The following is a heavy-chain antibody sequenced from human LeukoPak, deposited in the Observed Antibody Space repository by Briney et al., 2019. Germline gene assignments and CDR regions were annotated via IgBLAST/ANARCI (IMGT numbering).Heavy chain of an antibody. V-gene: IGHV3-72*01. CDR3: AKYCGGDCYALDY. Sequence: GGSLRLPCAASGFTFSDHYMDWVRQAPGKGLEWVGRIRNKANSYTTEYAASVKGRFTISRADSKNSLYLQMNSLKTDDTAVYYCAKYCGGDCYALDYWGQGTLVTVSS. CDR1: GFTFSDHY. CDR2: IRNKANSYTT. J-gene: IGHJ4*02. D-gene: IGHD2-21*02.